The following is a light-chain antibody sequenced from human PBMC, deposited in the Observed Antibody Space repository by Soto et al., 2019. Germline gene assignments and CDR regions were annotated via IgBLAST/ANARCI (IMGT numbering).Light chain of an antibody. CDR3: QQSYSTPPYI. J-gene: IGKJ2*01. Sequence: DIQMTQSPSSVSASVGDRVTITCRASQSISSYLNWYQQKPGKAPKLLIYAASSLQSGVPSRFSGSGSGTDFTLTISSLQPEDFATYYCQQSYSTPPYIFGQGTKLEIK. V-gene: IGKV1-39*01. CDR1: QSISSY. CDR2: AAS.